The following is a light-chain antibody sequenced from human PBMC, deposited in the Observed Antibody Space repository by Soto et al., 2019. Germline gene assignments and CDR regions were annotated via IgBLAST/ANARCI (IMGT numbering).Light chain of an antibody. CDR3: QQYETFSGT. CDR1: QSVSGL. V-gene: IGKV1-5*01. CDR2: DAS. Sequence: DIQMTQSPSTLSASVGEAVTVTCRASQSVSGLLAWYQQKPGEAPKLLIYDASALPRGVPSRFSGSGSGTKFTLTIASLQPDDFATYYCQQYETFSGTFGPGTKVDIK. J-gene: IGKJ1*01.